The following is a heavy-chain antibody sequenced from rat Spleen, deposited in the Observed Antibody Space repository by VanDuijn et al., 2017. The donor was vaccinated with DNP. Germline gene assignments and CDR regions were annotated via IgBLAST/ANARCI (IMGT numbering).Heavy chain of an antibody. Sequence: EVQVVQSGGGLVQPGRSLKLSCAVSGLTFSHYGMAWVRQAPKEGLEWVATIIYDGSRTYYRDSVKGRFTISRDNAKSTLYLQMDSLRSEDTATYYCATHPYVYYGFLYWYFDFWGPGTMVTVSS. CDR3: ATHPYVYYGFLYWYFDF. CDR1: GLTFSHYG. V-gene: IGHV5S10*01. J-gene: IGHJ1*01. CDR2: IIYDGSRT. D-gene: IGHD1-6*01.